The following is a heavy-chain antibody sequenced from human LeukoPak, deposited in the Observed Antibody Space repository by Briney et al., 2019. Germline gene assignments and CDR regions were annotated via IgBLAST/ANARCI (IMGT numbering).Heavy chain of an antibody. J-gene: IGHJ4*02. CDR3: TRPYYYDSSGSPDY. CDR2: IYHSGST. V-gene: IGHV4-38-2*01. Sequence: SETLSLTCAVSGYSISSGYYWGWIRQPPGKGLEWIGNIYHSGSTYYNPSLKSRVTISVDTSKNQFSLKLSSVTAADTAVYYCTRPYYYDSSGSPDYWGQGTLVTVSS. CDR1: GYSISSGYY. D-gene: IGHD3-22*01.